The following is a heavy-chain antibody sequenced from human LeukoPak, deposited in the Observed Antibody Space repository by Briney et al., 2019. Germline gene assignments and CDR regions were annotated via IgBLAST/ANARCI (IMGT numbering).Heavy chain of an antibody. CDR1: GGSISSSSYY. CDR2: IYYSENT. Sequence: PSETLSLTCTVSGGSISSSSYYWGWIRQPPGKGLEWIGSIYYSENTYYNPSLKSRVTISVDTYKNQFSLKLSSVTAADTAVYYCARVGYSSGMGYFDYWGQGTLVTVSS. D-gene: IGHD6-19*01. CDR3: ARVGYSSGMGYFDY. V-gene: IGHV4-39*01. J-gene: IGHJ4*02.